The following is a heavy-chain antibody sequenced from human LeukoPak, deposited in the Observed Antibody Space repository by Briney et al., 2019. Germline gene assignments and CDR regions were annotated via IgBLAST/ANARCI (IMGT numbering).Heavy chain of an antibody. CDR2: ISYDGSNK. D-gene: IGHD5-18*01. V-gene: IGHV3-30*18. J-gene: IGHJ4*02. CDR3: AKVPDTAMVLGPYFDY. CDR1: GFTFSSYG. Sequence: GRSLRLSCAASGFTFSSYGMHWVRQAPGKGLEWVAVISYDGSNKYYADSVKGRFTISRDNSKNTLYLQMNSLRAEDTAVYYCAKVPDTAMVLGPYFDYWGQGTLVTVSS.